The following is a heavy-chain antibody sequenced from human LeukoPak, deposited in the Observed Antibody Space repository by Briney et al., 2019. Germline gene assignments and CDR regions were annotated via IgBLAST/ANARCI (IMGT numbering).Heavy chain of an antibody. CDR3: AKDIRGGRSSGWYSDY. D-gene: IGHD6-19*01. J-gene: IGHJ4*02. Sequence: PGGSLRLSCAASGFTFSSYGMHWVRQAPGKGLEWVAVISYDGSNKYYADSVKGRFTISRDNSKNTLYLQMNSLRAEDTAVYYCAKDIRGGRSSGWYSDYWGQGTLVTVSS. V-gene: IGHV3-30*18. CDR2: ISYDGSNK. CDR1: GFTFSSYG.